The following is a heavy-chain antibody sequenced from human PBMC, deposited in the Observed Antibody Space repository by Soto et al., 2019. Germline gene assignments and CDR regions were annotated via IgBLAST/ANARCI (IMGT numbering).Heavy chain of an antibody. CDR2: INPATGAA. J-gene: IGHJ3*02. V-gene: IGHV1-2*02. Sequence: QLHLVQSGAVVKKPGASVTVSCSASGYPVTAYYMHWVRQAPGRGLEWMGGINPATGAAKYTQTFPGRVPLAMESSTSTGFMEFSGLTSEDPAVFYWARGGGVGVAGSAAFDMWGQGTLVTVSS. D-gene: IGHD3-3*01. CDR1: GYPVTAYY. CDR3: ARGGGVGVAGSAAFDM.